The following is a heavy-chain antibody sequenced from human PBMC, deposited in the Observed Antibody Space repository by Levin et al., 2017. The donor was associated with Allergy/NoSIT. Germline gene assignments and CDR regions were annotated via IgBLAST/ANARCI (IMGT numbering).Heavy chain of an antibody. D-gene: IGHD3-3*01. V-gene: IGHV4-31*03. Sequence: SETLSLTCTVSGGSISSGGYYWSWIRQHPGKGLEWIGYIYYSGSTYYNPSLKSRVTISVDTSKNQFSLKLSSVTAADTAVYYCARTSITIFGVVTRGGFDPWGQGTLVTVSS. CDR1: GGSISSGGYY. CDR3: ARTSITIFGVVTRGGFDP. J-gene: IGHJ5*02. CDR2: IYYSGST.